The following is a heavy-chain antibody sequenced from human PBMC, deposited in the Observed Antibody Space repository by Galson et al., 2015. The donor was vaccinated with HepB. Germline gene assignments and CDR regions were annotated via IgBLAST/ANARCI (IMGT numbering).Heavy chain of an antibody. CDR2: IYYSGST. CDR1: GGSISSYY. Sequence: SETLSLTCTVSGGSISSYYWSWIRQPPGKGLEWIGYIYYSGSTNYNPSLKSRVTISVDTSKNQFSLKLSSVTAADTAVYYCARHRGGMDWLGVRGQGTLVAVSS. D-gene: IGHD3/OR15-3a*01. V-gene: IGHV4-59*08. J-gene: IGHJ4*02. CDR3: ARHRGGMDWLGV.